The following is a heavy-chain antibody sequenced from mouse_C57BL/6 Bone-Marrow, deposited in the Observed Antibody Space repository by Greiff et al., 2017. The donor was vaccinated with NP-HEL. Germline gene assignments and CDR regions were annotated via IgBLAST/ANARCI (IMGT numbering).Heavy chain of an antibody. Sequence: LMESGPELKKPGETVKISCKASGYTFTTYGMSWVKQAPGKGLKWMGWINTYSGVPTYADDFKGRFAFSLETSASTAYLQINNLKNEDTATYFCARSYSNYPFAYWGQGTLVTVSA. CDR1: GYTFTTYG. V-gene: IGHV9-3*01. D-gene: IGHD2-5*01. CDR3: ARSYSNYPFAY. CDR2: INTYSGVP. J-gene: IGHJ3*01.